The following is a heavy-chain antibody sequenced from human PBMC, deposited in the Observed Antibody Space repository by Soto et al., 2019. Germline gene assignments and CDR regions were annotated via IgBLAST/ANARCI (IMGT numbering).Heavy chain of an antibody. J-gene: IGHJ4*02. V-gene: IGHV3-30*18. CDR2: ISYDAIYE. D-gene: IGHD3-10*01. Sequence: GSRRIRQPPSKGLEWVAVISYDAIYEYYLDSVRCPFITYRENSKNNLFLQLNSLNVDDTAVYYCAKDVGAEYFGSGNLSVSWGQRNLVTVSS. CDR3: AKDVGAEYFGSGNLSVS. CDR1: G.